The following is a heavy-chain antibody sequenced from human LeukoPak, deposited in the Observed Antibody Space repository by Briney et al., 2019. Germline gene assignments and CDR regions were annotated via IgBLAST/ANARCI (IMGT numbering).Heavy chain of an antibody. CDR2: INYNSGSI. CDR3: AKGSRIGRWLPLDY. CDR1: GFTFDDYA. Sequence: PGGSLRLSCTGSGFTFDDYAMHWVRQAPGKGLEWVSSINYNSGSIDYADSVKGRFTISRDNAKSSLYLQMNSLRAEDTALYYCAKGSRIGRWLPLDYWGQGTLVTASS. D-gene: IGHD5-24*01. J-gene: IGHJ4*02. V-gene: IGHV3-9*01.